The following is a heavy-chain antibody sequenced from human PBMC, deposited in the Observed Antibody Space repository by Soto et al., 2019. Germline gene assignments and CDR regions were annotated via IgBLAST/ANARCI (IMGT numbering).Heavy chain of an antibody. V-gene: IGHV3-30*18. CDR3: AKEEDYYDSSGYYYGFDY. CDR2: ISYDGSNK. J-gene: IGHJ4*02. D-gene: IGHD3-22*01. CDR1: GFTFSSYG. Sequence: QVQLVESGGGVVQPGRSLRLSCAASGFTFSSYGMHWVRQAPGKGLERVAVISYDGSNKYYADSVKGRFTISRDNSKNTLYLQMNSLRGEDTAVYYCAKEEDYYDSSGYYYGFDYWGQGTLVTVSS.